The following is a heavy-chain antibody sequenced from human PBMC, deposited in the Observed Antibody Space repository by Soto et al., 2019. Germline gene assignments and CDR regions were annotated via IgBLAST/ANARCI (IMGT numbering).Heavy chain of an antibody. CDR1: GFTFAHYA. Sequence: QAQLVESGGGVVQPGTSLRLSCAASGFTFAHYAMHWVRHSPGKGLKWVAFMSHDENRKLYSDSVKGRFTISRDNSKSTLYLQMSRLRAEDTAVYYCAKDYDFWSASVNPYFDSWGLGTLVTVSS. J-gene: IGHJ4*02. CDR2: MSHDENRK. V-gene: IGHV3-30*18. D-gene: IGHD3-3*01. CDR3: AKDYDFWSASVNPYFDS.